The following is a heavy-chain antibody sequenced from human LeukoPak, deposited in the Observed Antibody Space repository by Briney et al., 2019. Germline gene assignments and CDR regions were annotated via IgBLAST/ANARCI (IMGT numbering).Heavy chain of an antibody. D-gene: IGHD3-22*01. J-gene: IGHJ4*02. Sequence: ASVKVSCKASGYTFTGYYMHWVRQAPGQGLEWMGWINPNSGGTNYAQKFQGRVTMTRDTSISTAHMELSRLRSDDTAVYYCASAPAGYYDSSGYLDYWGQGTLVTVSS. CDR3: ASAPAGYYDSSGYLDY. V-gene: IGHV1-2*02. CDR2: INPNSGGT. CDR1: GYTFTGYY.